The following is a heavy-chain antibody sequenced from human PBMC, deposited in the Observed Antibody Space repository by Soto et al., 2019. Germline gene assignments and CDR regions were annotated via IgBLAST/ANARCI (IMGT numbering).Heavy chain of an antibody. J-gene: IGHJ4*02. CDR3: ARLKRGYSYGSVIDF. CDR1: VDSSRHYY. CDR2: IFYSGST. D-gene: IGHD5-18*01. Sequence: SETLSLTCKVSVDSSRHYYWSWIRQPPGKRLEYIGYIFYSGSTNYNPSLRSRVVISVDTSRNQFALKLRSVTAADTATYYCARLKRGYSYGSVIDFWGRGTLVTVSS. V-gene: IGHV4-59*01.